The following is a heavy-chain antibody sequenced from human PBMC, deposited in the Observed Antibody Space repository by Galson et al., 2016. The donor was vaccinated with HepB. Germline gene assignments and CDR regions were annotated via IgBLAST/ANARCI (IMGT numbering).Heavy chain of an antibody. J-gene: IGHJ6*02. Sequence: CAISGDSVYNNAAAWVWIRQSPSRGLEWLGRTFYRSTWENHYAGSVKNRITISPNTSRNQSSLHLNSVTPEDTAVYYCARAVMLGRGMDVWGQGTTVTVSS. CDR3: ARAVMLGRGMDV. CDR2: TFYRSTWEN. V-gene: IGHV6-1*01. D-gene: IGHD3-10*01. CDR1: GDSVYNNAAA.